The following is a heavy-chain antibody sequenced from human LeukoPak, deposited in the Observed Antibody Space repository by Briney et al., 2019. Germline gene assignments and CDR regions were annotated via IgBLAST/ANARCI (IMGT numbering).Heavy chain of an antibody. D-gene: IGHD2-21*01. Sequence: ASVKVSCKASGYTFTSYYMHWMRQAPGQGLEWMGIINPSGGSTSYAQKFQGRVTMTRDTSTSTVYMELSSLRSEDTAVYYCARSVVVPDYYYGMDVWGQGTTVTVSS. CDR1: GYTFTSYY. J-gene: IGHJ6*02. CDR3: ARSVVVPDYYYGMDV. CDR2: INPSGGST. V-gene: IGHV1-46*01.